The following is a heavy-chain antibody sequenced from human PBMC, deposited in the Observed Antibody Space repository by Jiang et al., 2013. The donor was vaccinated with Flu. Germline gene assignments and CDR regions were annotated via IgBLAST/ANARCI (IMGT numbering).Heavy chain of an antibody. CDR2: IVVGTGNT. D-gene: IGHD2-15*01. V-gene: IGHV1-58*01. CDR3: AAAHSPDCSGGSRYSKPPKYYYYYPMDV. Sequence: SGAEVKKPGTSVKVSCKASGFTFFSSAVQWVRQARGQRLEWIGWIVVGTGNTNYAQNFQDRVTITRNMSTSTAYMELSSLRSDDTAVYYCAAAHSPDCSGGSRYSKPPKYYYYYPMDVWGQGTTVTVSS. J-gene: IGHJ6*02. CDR1: GFTFFSSA.